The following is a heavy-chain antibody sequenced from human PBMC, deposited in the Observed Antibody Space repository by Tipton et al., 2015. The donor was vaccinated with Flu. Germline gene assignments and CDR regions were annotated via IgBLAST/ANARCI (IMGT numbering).Heavy chain of an antibody. Sequence: TLSLTCTVSGGSISSGGYYWSWIRQHPGKGLEWIGYIYYSGSTYYNLSLKSRVTISVDTSKNQFSLKLSSVTAADTAVYYCARENTSYYPSGMDVWGQGTTVTVSS. CDR3: ARENTSYYPSGMDV. CDR2: IYYSGST. V-gene: IGHV4-31*03. CDR1: GGSISSGGYY. J-gene: IGHJ6*02. D-gene: IGHD1-26*01.